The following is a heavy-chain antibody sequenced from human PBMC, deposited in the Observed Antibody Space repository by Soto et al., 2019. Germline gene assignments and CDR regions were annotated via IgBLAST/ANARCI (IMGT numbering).Heavy chain of an antibody. Sequence: VASVKVSCKASGYTFTSYYMHWVRQAPGQGLEWMGWISAYNGNTNYAQKLQGRVTMTTDTSTSTAYMELRSLRSDDTAVYYCARAIYYDFWSGYYGSFDYWGQGTLVTVSS. CDR2: ISAYNGNT. D-gene: IGHD3-3*01. J-gene: IGHJ4*02. CDR1: GYTFTSYY. CDR3: ARAIYYDFWSGYYGSFDY. V-gene: IGHV1-18*04.